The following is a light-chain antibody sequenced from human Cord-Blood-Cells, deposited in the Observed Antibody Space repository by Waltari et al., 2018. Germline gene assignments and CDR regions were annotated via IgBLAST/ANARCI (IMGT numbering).Light chain of an antibody. J-gene: IGKJ4*01. CDR3: QQYNSYPLT. CDR1: QGIVIY. V-gene: IGKV1-8*01. Sequence: TGRASQGIVIYLAGFKQKPGKAPKLLIYDSSTMQSGVPSRVSGSGSGTECTRTISCLQPEDFATYYCQQYNSYPLTFGRGIKVEIK. CDR2: DSS.